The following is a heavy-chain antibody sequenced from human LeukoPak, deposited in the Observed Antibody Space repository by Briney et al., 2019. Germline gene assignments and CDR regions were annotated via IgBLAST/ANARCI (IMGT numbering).Heavy chain of an antibody. CDR2: IYYSGST. V-gene: IGHV4-31*03. Sequence: PSGTLSLTCTVSGGSISSGGYYWSWIRQHPGKGLEWIGYIYYSGSTYYNPSLKSRVTISVDTSKNQFSLKLSSVTAADTAVYYCARDAFISLHRIAAAGTGYYGMDVWGQGTTVTVSS. CDR3: ARDAFISLHRIAAAGTGYYGMDV. D-gene: IGHD6-13*01. J-gene: IGHJ6*02. CDR1: GGSISSGGYY.